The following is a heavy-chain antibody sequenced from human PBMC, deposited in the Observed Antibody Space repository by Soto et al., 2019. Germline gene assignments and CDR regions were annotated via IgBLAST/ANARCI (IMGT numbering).Heavy chain of an antibody. J-gene: IGHJ6*02. V-gene: IGHV1-18*04. Sequence: ASVKVSCKASGYTFTSYGISWVRQAPGQGLEWMGWISAYNGNTNYAQKLQGRVTMTTDTSTSTAYMELRSLRSDDTAVYYCARARWPQLRYYSGMDVWGQGTTVTVYS. CDR2: ISAYNGNT. CDR1: GYTFTSYG. CDR3: ARARWPQLRYYSGMDV. D-gene: IGHD5-12*01.